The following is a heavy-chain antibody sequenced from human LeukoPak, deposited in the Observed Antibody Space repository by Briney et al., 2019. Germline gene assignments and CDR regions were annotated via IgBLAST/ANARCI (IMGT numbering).Heavy chain of an antibody. J-gene: IGHJ4*02. CDR3: ATGGGYRFAY. CDR1: GYSITNYA. V-gene: IGHV7-4-1*02. CDR2: INTNTEKS. Sequence: ASVKVSCKASGYSITNYAILWVRQAPGQGLEWMGWINTNTEKSTYAPGFTGRYVFSLDSSVNTAYLQVSSLKAEDTALYYCATGGGYRFAYWGQGTLVTVSS. D-gene: IGHD6-25*01.